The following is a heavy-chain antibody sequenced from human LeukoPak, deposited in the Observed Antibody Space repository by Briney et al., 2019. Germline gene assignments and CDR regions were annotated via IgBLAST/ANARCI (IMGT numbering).Heavy chain of an antibody. V-gene: IGHV3-30-3*01. CDR2: ISYDGSNK. Sequence: GGSLRLSCAASGFTFSSYAMHWVRQAPGKGLEWVAVISYDGSNKYYADSVKGRFTISRDNSKNTLYLQMNSLRAEDTAVYYCARDGPRLYSNYVGRAFDIWGQGTMVTVSS. CDR1: GFTFSSYA. CDR3: ARDGPRLYSNYVGRAFDI. J-gene: IGHJ3*02. D-gene: IGHD4-11*01.